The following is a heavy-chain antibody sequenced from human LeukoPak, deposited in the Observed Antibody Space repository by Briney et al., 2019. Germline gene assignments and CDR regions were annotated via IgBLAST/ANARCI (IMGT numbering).Heavy chain of an antibody. J-gene: IGHJ5*02. Sequence: SETLSLTCTVSGGSISSSSYYWGWIRHPPGKGLEWIGSIYYSGSTYYNPSLKSRVTISVDTSKNQFSLKLSSVTAADTAVYYCARATMIVASRWFDPWGQGTLVTVSS. CDR1: GGSISSSSYY. CDR2: IYYSGST. V-gene: IGHV4-39*07. CDR3: ARATMIVASRWFDP. D-gene: IGHD3-22*01.